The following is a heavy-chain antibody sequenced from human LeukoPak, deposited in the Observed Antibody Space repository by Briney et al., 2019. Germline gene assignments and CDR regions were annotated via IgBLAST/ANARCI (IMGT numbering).Heavy chain of an antibody. CDR1: GFTFSSHV. CDR3: ARDKKECELLPDAFEI. Sequence: PGGSLRHSCAASGFTFSSHVMNWVRPARGKGREWVSHISSSGSTIYYADSVKGRFTISRDNAKNTLYLQMNSLRAEDTAVYYCARDKKECELLPDAFEIWGQGTMVTVAS. D-gene: IGHD1-26*01. J-gene: IGHJ3*02. V-gene: IGHV3-48*03. CDR2: ISSSGSTI.